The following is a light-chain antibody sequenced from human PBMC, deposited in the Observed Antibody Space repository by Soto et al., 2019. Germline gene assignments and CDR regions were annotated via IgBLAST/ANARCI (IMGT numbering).Light chain of an antibody. V-gene: IGLV1-36*01. J-gene: IGLJ2*01. Sequence: QSVLTQPPSVSEAPRQRVTISCSGSSSNIGNNVVNWYQQFPGKAPKLLIYYDDLLPSGVSDRFSGSKSGTSASLAISGLQSEDEADYYCAAWDDSLNGVVFGGGTKVTVL. CDR1: SSNIGNNV. CDR3: AAWDDSLNGVV. CDR2: YDD.